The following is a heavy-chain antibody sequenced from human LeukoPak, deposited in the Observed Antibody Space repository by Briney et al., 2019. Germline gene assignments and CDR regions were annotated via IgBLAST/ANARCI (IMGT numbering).Heavy chain of an antibody. V-gene: IGHV4-38-2*02. J-gene: IGHJ3*01. D-gene: IGHD3-10*01. CDR2: ISHRGYI. Sequence: SETLSLTCTVSGYSISSGYYWGWIRQPPGKGLEWIGTISHRGYIYHNPSFKSRVTISVDTSKNQFSLNLSSVTAADTAVYYCTRSDGYGLVGIWGQGTIVTVSS. CDR3: TRSDGYGLVGI. CDR1: GYSISSGYY.